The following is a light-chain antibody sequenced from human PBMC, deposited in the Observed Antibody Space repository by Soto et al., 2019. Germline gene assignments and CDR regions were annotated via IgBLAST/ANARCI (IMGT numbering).Light chain of an antibody. V-gene: IGLV1-51*01. Sequence: QSVLTQPPSVSAAPGQKVTISCSGSSSNIGNNYVSWYQQLPGTAPKLLIYDNNKRPSGIPDRFSGSKSGTSATLGIAGLQTGDEADYYCGTWASSPSTVVFAGGPTVTVL. CDR1: SSNIGNNY. CDR2: DNN. CDR3: GTWASSPSTVV. J-gene: IGLJ2*01.